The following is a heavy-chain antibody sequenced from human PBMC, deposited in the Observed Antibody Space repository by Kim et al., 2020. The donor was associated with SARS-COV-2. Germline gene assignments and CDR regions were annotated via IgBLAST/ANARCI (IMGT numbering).Heavy chain of an antibody. D-gene: IGHD3-10*01. CDR3: ARIIGDGSGSYYSYYYYY. CDR2: INHSGST. Sequence: SETLSLTCAVYGGSFSGYYWSWIRQPPGKGLEWIGEINHSGSTNYNPSLKSRVTISVDTSKNQFSLKLSSVTAADTAVYYCARIIGDGSGSYYSYYYYY. V-gene: IGHV4-34*01. J-gene: IGHJ6*01. CDR1: GGSFSGYY.